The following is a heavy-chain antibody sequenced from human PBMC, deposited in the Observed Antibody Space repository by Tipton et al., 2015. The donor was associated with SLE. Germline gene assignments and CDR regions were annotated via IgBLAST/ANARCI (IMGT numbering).Heavy chain of an antibody. CDR2: VHHSRGA. V-gene: IGHV4-4*02. D-gene: IGHD4-17*01. Sequence: TLSLTCDVSGDSISNSNWWSWVRQSPGKGLEWIGEVHHSRGANYNPSLKSRVTISVDTSKNQFSLKLSSVTAADTAVYYCARDGDGDYPVGFDLWGRGTLVTVSS. CDR3: ARDGDGDYPVGFDL. J-gene: IGHJ2*01. CDR1: GDSISNSNW.